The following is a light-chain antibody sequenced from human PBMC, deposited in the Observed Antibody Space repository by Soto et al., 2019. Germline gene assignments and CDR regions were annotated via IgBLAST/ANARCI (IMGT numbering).Light chain of an antibody. V-gene: IGKV1-5*01. CDR2: EAS. CDR1: QTISSW. CDR3: QQYTNTNNPWM. J-gene: IGKJ1*01. Sequence: DIQMTQSPSTLSGSVGDRVTITCRAIQTISSWLAWYQQKPGKAPKFLIYEASTLQSGVPSRFSGSGSGTEFTLIISGLQPDDSATYYCQQYTNTNNPWMFGQGTKVDIK.